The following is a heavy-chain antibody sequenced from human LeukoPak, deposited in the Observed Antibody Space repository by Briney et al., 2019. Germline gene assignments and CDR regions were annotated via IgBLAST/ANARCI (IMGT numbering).Heavy chain of an antibody. V-gene: IGHV1-69*02. CDR2: IIPILGIA. CDR1: GGTFSSYT. CDR3: AKFCNPCPYHSSGLDAFDI. Sequence: SVKVSCKASGGTFSSYTISWVRQAPGQGLEWMGRIIPILGIANYAQKFQGRVTITADKSTSTAYMELSSLRSEDTAVYYCAKFCNPCPYHSSGLDAFDIWGQGTMVTVSS. J-gene: IGHJ3*02. D-gene: IGHD3-22*01.